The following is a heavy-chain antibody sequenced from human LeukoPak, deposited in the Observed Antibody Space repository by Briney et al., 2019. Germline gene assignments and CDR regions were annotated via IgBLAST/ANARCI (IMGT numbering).Heavy chain of an antibody. Sequence: GGSLRLSCAASGFTFSSYAMHWVRQAPGKGLEWVADISHDGSNKYYADSVKGRLTISRDNSKSTLYLQMNSLRAEDTATYYCARSPYYDILAGFYYYFDYWGQGTLVTVSS. CDR2: ISHDGSNK. CDR3: ARSPYYDILAGFYYYFDY. D-gene: IGHD3-9*01. V-gene: IGHV3-30-3*01. J-gene: IGHJ4*02. CDR1: GFTFSSYA.